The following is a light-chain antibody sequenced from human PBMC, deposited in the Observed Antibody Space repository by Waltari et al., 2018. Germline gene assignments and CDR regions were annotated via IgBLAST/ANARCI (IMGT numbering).Light chain of an antibody. CDR1: SGINVGTYR. CDR2: DKSDSDK. J-gene: IGLJ3*02. V-gene: IGLV5-45*03. Sequence: QAVLTQPSSLSASPGASASLTCTLRSGINVGTYRIYWYQQEPGSPPQYLRRDKSDSDKQQGSGVPSRFSGSKDASANAGILLISGLQSEDEADYYCMIWHSSAWVFGGGTKLTVL. CDR3: MIWHSSAWV.